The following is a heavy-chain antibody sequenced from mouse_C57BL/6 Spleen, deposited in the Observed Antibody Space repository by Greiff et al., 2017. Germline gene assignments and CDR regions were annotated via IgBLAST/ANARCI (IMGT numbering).Heavy chain of an antibody. CDR3: ERRDGVTNWAAWFAY. Sequence: VQGVESGAELARPGASVKLSCKASGYTFTSYGISWVKQRTGQGLEWIGEIYPRSGNTYYNEKFKGKATLTADKSSSTAYMELRSLTSEDSAVYFCERRDGVTNWAAWFAYWGQGTLVTVSA. J-gene: IGHJ3*01. CDR2: IYPRSGNT. V-gene: IGHV1-81*01. CDR1: GYTFTSYG. D-gene: IGHD4-1*01.